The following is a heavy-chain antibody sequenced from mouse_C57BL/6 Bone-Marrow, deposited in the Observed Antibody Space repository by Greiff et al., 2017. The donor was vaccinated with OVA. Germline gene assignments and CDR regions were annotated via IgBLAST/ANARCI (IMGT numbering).Heavy chain of an antibody. Sequence: DVQLQESGPGLVKPSQSLSLTCSVTGYSITSGYYWNWIRQFPGNKLEWMGYISYDGSNNYNPSLKNRISITRDTSKNQFFLKLNSVTTEDTATYYCARDEDGSFAYWGQGTLVTVSA. CDR3: ARDEDGSFAY. V-gene: IGHV3-6*01. J-gene: IGHJ3*01. CDR1: GYSITSGYY. D-gene: IGHD2-3*01. CDR2: ISYDGSN.